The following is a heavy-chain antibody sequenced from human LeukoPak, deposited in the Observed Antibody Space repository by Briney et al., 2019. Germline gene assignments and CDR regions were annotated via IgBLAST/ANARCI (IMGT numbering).Heavy chain of an antibody. CDR3: ARVVGRMTTVTTVDY. D-gene: IGHD4-17*01. Sequence: SVKVSCKASGGTFSSYAISWVRQAPGQGLEWLGRIIPIFGIANYAQKFQGRVTITADKSTSTAYMERSSLRSEDTAVYYCARVVGRMTTVTTVDYWGQGTLVTVSS. V-gene: IGHV1-69*04. J-gene: IGHJ4*02. CDR1: GGTFSSYA. CDR2: IIPIFGIA.